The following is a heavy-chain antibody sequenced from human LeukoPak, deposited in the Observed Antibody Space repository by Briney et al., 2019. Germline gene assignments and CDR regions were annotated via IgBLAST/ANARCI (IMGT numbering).Heavy chain of an antibody. CDR1: GGSFSGYY. CDR3: ARRTKMQWLALPYYFDY. Sequence: PSETLSLTCAVYGGSFSGYYWSWIRQPPGKGLEWIGEINDSGSTNSYPSLKSRVTISVDTSKNQFSLKLSSVTAADTAVYYCARRTKMQWLALPYYFDYWGQGTLVTVSS. V-gene: IGHV4-34*01. J-gene: IGHJ4*02. CDR2: INDSGST. D-gene: IGHD6-19*01.